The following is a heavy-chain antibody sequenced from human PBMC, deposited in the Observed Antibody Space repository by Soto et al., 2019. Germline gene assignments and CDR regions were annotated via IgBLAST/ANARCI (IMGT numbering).Heavy chain of an antibody. Sequence: EVQLVQSGAEVKKPGESLKISCKGSGYSFISYWIGWVRRIPGKGLEWMGIIYPGDSDTTYSPSFQAQVTISVDKSITTACPQWSSLKALDTARYYCARWQDYTDSPGYYVDYWGQGTLVTVSS. J-gene: IGHJ4*02. CDR1: GYSFISYW. V-gene: IGHV5-51*01. D-gene: IGHD3-22*01. CDR2: IYPGDSDT. CDR3: ARWQDYTDSPGYYVDY.